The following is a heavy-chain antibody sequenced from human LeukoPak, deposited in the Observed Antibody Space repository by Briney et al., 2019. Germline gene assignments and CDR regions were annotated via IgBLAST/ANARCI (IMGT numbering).Heavy chain of an antibody. D-gene: IGHD4-17*01. V-gene: IGHV3-48*03. Sequence: GRSLRLSCAASGFTFSSSEMNWVRQAPGKGLEWVSYIGSSDTTVHYADSVEGRFTISRDNAKNSLYLQMNSLRAEDTAIYYCARLTVTTKDAFDIWGQGTMVIVSS. CDR2: IGSSDTTV. CDR1: GFTFSSSE. J-gene: IGHJ3*02. CDR3: ARLTVTTKDAFDI.